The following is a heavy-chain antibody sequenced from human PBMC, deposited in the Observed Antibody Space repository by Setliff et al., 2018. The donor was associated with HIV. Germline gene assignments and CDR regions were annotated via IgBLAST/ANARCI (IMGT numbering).Heavy chain of an antibody. CDR3: AKKRTIFGVVGAFDI. J-gene: IGHJ3*02. CDR2: ISGSGGST. Sequence: PGGSLRLSCAASGFTFSSYEMNWVRQAPGKGLEWISYISGSGGSTDYADSVKGRFTISRDNSKNTLYLQMNSLRAEDTAVYYCAKKRTIFGVVGAFDIWGQGTMVTVSS. CDR1: GFTFSSYE. V-gene: IGHV3-23*01. D-gene: IGHD3-3*01.